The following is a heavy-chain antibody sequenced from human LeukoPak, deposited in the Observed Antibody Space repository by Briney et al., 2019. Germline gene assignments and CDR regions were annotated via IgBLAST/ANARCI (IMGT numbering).Heavy chain of an antibody. CDR3: AKGLRGSYSVDY. J-gene: IGHJ4*02. Sequence: ASVKVSCKASGYTFTGYYMHWVRQAPGQGLEWMGWIKTYSGGTNYAQKFQGRVTMTRDTSINTAYMELSRLRSDDTAVYYCAKGLRGSYSVDYWGQGTLVTVSS. V-gene: IGHV1-2*02. D-gene: IGHD1-26*01. CDR1: GYTFTGYY. CDR2: IKTYSGGT.